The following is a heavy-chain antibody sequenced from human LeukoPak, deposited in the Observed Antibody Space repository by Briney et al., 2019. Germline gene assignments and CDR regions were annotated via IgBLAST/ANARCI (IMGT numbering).Heavy chain of an antibody. CDR1: GYTFSSYG. Sequence: GASVKVSCKASGYTFSSYGISWVRQAPGQGLDWVGWISAYIGNTNSAEKLQGRVTMTTDTSTSTAYMELRSLRSDDTAVYYCARDLGSSSGWPFDYWGQGTLVTVSS. J-gene: IGHJ4*02. CDR3: ARDLGSSSGWPFDY. CDR2: ISAYIGNT. D-gene: IGHD6-19*01. V-gene: IGHV1-18*01.